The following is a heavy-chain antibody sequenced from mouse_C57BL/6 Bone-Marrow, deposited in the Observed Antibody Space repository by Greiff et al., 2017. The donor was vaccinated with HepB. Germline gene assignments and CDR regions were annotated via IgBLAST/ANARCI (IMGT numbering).Heavy chain of an antibody. D-gene: IGHD2-12*01. CDR3: ARWARRGYWYFDV. Sequence: QVQLKQPGAELVKPGASVKLSCKASGYTFTSYWMHWVKQRPGRGLEWIGRIDPNSGGTKYNEKFKSKATLPVDKPASTAYMQLSSLTSEDSAVYYCARWARRGYWYFDVWGTGTTVTVSS. J-gene: IGHJ1*03. CDR1: GYTFTSYW. V-gene: IGHV1-72*01. CDR2: IDPNSGGT.